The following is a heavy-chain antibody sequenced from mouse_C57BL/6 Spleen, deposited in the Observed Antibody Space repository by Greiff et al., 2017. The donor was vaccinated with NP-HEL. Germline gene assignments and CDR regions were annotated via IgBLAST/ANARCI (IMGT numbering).Heavy chain of an antibody. Sequence: EVHLVESGAELVRPGASVKLSCTAPGFNIKDDYMHWVKQRPEQGLEWIGWIDPENGDTEYASKFQGKATITADTSSNTAYLQLSSLTSEDTAVYYCTYYGYDDYYAMDYWGQGTSVTVSS. CDR3: TYYGYDDYYAMDY. CDR2: IDPENGDT. J-gene: IGHJ4*01. CDR1: GFNIKDDY. V-gene: IGHV14-4*01. D-gene: IGHD2-2*01.